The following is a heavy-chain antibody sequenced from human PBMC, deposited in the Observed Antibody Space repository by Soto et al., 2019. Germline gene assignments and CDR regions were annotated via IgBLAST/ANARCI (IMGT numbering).Heavy chain of an antibody. J-gene: IGHJ6*02. Sequence: PGGSLRLSCAASGFTFSSYAMHWVRQAPGKGLEWVAVISYDGSNKYYADSVKGRFTISRDNSKNTLYLQMNSLRAEDTAVYFCAKEKEDSSGPWHYYGMEVWGQGTTVTVSS. CDR3: AKEKEDSSGPWHYYGMEV. V-gene: IGHV3-30-3*01. D-gene: IGHD6-19*01. CDR1: GFTFSSYA. CDR2: ISYDGSNK.